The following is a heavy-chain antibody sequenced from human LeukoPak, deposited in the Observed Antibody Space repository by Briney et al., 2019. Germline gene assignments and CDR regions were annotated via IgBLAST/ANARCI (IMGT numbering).Heavy chain of an antibody. CDR2: IYPSGST. J-gene: IGHJ5*02. CDR3: ARESVGYCSSMSCYGWFDP. D-gene: IGHD2-2*01. CDR1: GGSISSYY. Sequence: SEALSLTCTVSGGSISSYYWSWIRQPAGKGLEWIGRIYPSGSTNYNPSLKSQVTMSVDTSKNQFSLKLSSATAADTAVYYCARESVGYCSSMSCYGWFDPWGQGTLVTVSS. V-gene: IGHV4-4*07.